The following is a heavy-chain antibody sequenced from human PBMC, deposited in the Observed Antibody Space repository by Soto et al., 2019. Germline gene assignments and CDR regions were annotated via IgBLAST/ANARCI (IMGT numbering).Heavy chain of an antibody. J-gene: IGHJ4*02. CDR3: ATDVVVVVAATHHDFDY. V-gene: IGHV3-21*01. Sequence: GGSLRLSCVASGFSFSSYAMNWVRQAPGKGLEWVSTISSSSSYIYYADSVKGRLTISRDNAKNSLYLQMNSLRAEDTAVYYCATDVVVVVAATHHDFDYWGQGTLVTVSS. D-gene: IGHD2-15*01. CDR2: ISSSSSYI. CDR1: GFSFSSYA.